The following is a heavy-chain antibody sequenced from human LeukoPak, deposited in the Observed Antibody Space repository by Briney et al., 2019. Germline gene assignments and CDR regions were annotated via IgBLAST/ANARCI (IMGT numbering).Heavy chain of an antibody. CDR3: ASVGVGTTWFDP. D-gene: IGHD2/OR15-2a*01. J-gene: IGHJ5*02. Sequence: SETLSLTCTVSGGSISSYYWSWLRQPPGKGLEWIGYIYYSGSTNYNPSLKSRVTISVDTSKNQFSLKLSSVTAADTAVYYCASVGVGTTWFDPWGQGTLVTVSS. CDR2: IYYSGST. V-gene: IGHV4-59*01. CDR1: GGSISSYY.